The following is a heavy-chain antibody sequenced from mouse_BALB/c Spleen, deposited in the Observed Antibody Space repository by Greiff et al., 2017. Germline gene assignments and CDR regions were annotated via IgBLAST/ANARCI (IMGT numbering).Heavy chain of an antibody. D-gene: IGHD1-1*01. Sequence: EVQLVESGGGLVQPGGSLKLSCAASGFPFSSYGMSWVSQTPDKRLELVATINSNGGSTYYPDSVKGRFTISRDNAKNTLYLQMSSLKSEDTAMYYCSRCAYFDGMDYWGQGTSVTVSS. J-gene: IGHJ4*01. CDR2: INSNGGST. CDR3: SRCAYFDGMDY. CDR1: GFPFSSYG. V-gene: IGHV5-6-3*01.